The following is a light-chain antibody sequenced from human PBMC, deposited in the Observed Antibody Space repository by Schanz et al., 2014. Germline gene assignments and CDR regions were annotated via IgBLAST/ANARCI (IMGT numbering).Light chain of an antibody. CDR3: CSYAGRPWV. J-gene: IGLJ3*02. CDR1: SSDVGSYNL. Sequence: QSVLTQPASVSGSPGQSITISCTGTSSDVGSYNLVSWYQQHPGKAPKLMIYEGSKRPSGVSNRFSGSGSGNTASLTISGLQAEDEADYYCCSYAGRPWVFGGGTKLTVL. V-gene: IGLV2-23*01. CDR2: EGS.